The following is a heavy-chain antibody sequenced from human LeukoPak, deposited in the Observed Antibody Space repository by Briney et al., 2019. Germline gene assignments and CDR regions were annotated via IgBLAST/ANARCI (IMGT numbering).Heavy chain of an antibody. Sequence: SVKVSCKASGGTFCSYAISWVRQAPGQGLEWMGGIIPIFGTANYAQKFQGRVTITADESTSTAYMELSSLRSEDTAVYYCARDPDYGDYVGIRSTSDYWGQGTLVTVSS. CDR2: IIPIFGTA. J-gene: IGHJ4*02. D-gene: IGHD4-17*01. CDR1: GGTFCSYA. V-gene: IGHV1-69*01. CDR3: ARDPDYGDYVGIRSTSDY.